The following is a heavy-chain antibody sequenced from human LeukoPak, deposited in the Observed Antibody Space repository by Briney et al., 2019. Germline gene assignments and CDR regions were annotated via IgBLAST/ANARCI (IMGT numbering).Heavy chain of an antibody. D-gene: IGHD2-15*01. V-gene: IGHV1-58*01. J-gene: IGHJ6*02. CDR3: ARESVVAATHYYGMDV. CDR2: IVVGSGNT. Sequence: VASVKVSCKASGFTFTSSAVQWVRQARGQRLEWIGWIVVGSGNTNYAQKFQERVTITRDMSTSTAYMELSSLRSEDTAVYYCARESVVAATHYYGMDVWGQGTTVTVSS. CDR1: GFTFTSSA.